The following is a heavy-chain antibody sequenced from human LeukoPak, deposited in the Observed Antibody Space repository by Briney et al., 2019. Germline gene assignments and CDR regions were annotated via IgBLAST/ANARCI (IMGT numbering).Heavy chain of an antibody. CDR2: IYYSGST. V-gene: IGHV4-39*01. CDR3: ARGPSLYSSGWYSSEDY. CDR1: GGSISSSSYS. Sequence: PSETLSLTCTVSGGSISSSSYSWGWIRQPPGKGLEWIGSIYYSGSTYYNPSLKSRVTISVDTSKNQFSLKLSSVTAADTAVYYCARGPSLYSSGWYSSEDYWGQGTLVTVSS. D-gene: IGHD6-19*01. J-gene: IGHJ4*02.